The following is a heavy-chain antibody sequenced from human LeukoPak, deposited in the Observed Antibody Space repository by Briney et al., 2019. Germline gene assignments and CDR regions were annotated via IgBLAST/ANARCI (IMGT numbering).Heavy chain of an antibody. Sequence: MGWMNPNTGNAGYAQKFQDRVTITWDASISTAYMDLSSLRSEDTAVYYCARVGYSNSYDYWGQGTQVTVSS. CDR2: MNPNTGNA. J-gene: IGHJ4*02. CDR3: ARVGYSNSYDY. D-gene: IGHD1-26*01. V-gene: IGHV1-8*03.